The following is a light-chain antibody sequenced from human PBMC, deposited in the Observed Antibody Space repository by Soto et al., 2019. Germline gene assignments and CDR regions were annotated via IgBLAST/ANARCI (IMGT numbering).Light chain of an antibody. Sequence: AIQLTQSPSSLTASVGDRVSITCRASQGIGSALAWYQLKPGAAPALLIYDASTLESGVPSRFSGSRFGADFTLTIISLQPEYVATYYCQILRSSVISCGGGTKVDIK. V-gene: IGKV1-13*02. CDR3: QILRSSVIS. CDR1: QGIGSA. CDR2: DAS. J-gene: IGKJ4*01.